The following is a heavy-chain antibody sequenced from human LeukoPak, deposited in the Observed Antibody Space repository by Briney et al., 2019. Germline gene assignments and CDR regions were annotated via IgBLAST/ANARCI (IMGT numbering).Heavy chain of an antibody. CDR2: ISSSSSTI. D-gene: IGHD3-10*01. CDR3: AKDRGVWAFDI. V-gene: IGHV3-48*01. Sequence: GGSLRLSCAASGFTFSSDNMNWVRQAPGKGLEWVSYISSSSSTIFYADSVKGRFTISRDNSKNTLDLQMNSLRAEDTAVYYCAKDRGVWAFDIWGQGTMVTVSS. J-gene: IGHJ3*02. CDR1: GFTFSSDN.